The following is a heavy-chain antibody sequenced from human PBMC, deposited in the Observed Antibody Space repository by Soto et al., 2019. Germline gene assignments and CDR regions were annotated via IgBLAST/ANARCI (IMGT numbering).Heavy chain of an antibody. CDR3: ARDTYGGYETYYYYGMDL. CDR1: GFTFSSYS. V-gene: IGHV3-21*01. D-gene: IGHD4-17*01. CDR2: ISSSSSYI. J-gene: IGHJ6*02. Sequence: EVQLVESGGGLVKPGGSLRLSCAASGFTFSSYSMNWVRQAPGKGLEWVSSISSSSSYIYYADSVKGRFTISRDNAKNSLYLQMNSLRAQDTAVYYCARDTYGGYETYYYYGMDLWGQGTTVTVSS.